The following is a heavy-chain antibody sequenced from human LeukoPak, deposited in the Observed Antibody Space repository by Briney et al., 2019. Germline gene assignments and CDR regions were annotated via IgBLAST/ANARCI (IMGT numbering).Heavy chain of an antibody. D-gene: IGHD4-23*01. J-gene: IGHJ6*03. V-gene: IGHV3-30*18. CDR1: GFTFSSYG. Sequence: QPGGSLRLSCAASGFTFSSYGMHWVRQAPGKGLEWVAVISYDGSNKYYADSVKGRFTISRDNSKNTLYLQMNSLRAEDTAVYYCAKTGGYGGNSVWGHDYYYMDVWGKGTTVTVSS. CDR2: ISYDGSNK. CDR3: AKTGGYGGNSVWGHDYYYMDV.